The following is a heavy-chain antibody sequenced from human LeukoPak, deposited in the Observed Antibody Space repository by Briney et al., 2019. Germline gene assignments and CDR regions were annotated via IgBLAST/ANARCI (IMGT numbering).Heavy chain of an antibody. V-gene: IGHV1-2*02. CDR1: GYTFSRYG. CDR2: INPNSGGT. J-gene: IGHJ3*01. Sequence: ASVKVSCKASGYTFSRYGISWVRQAPGQGLEWMGWINPNSGGTNYAQKFQGRVTMTRDTSISTAYMELSRLRSDDTAVYYCASPRLVPLDAFDLWGQGTMVTVSS. CDR3: ASPRLVPLDAFDL. D-gene: IGHD6-19*01.